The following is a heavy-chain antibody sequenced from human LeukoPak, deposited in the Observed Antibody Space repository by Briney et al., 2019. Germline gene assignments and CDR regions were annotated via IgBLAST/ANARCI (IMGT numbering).Heavy chain of an antibody. CDR2: IYYSGST. CDR1: GGSISSYY. V-gene: IGHV4-59*01. J-gene: IGHJ4*02. CDR3: ARDSGIQLWYNHYFDY. D-gene: IGHD5-18*01. Sequence: SETLSLTCTVSGGSISSYYWSWVRQPPGKGLEWVGYIYYSGSTNYNPSLKSRVTISVDTPKNQFSLKLSSVTAADTAVYYCARDSGIQLWYNHYFDYWGQGTLVTVSS.